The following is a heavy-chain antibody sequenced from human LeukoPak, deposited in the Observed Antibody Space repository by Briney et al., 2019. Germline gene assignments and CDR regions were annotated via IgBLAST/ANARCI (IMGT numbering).Heavy chain of an antibody. J-gene: IGHJ4*02. CDR1: GGSISSGGYY. CDR2: IYYSGST. Sequence: SETLSLTCTVSGGSISSGGYYWSWIRQHPGKGLEWIGYIYYSGSTYYNPSLKSRVTISVDTSKNQFSLKLSSVTAADTAVYYCARLLRVTSAGPDLYYFDYWGQGTLVTVTS. D-gene: IGHD2-21*02. CDR3: ARLLRVTSAGPDLYYFDY. V-gene: IGHV4-31*03.